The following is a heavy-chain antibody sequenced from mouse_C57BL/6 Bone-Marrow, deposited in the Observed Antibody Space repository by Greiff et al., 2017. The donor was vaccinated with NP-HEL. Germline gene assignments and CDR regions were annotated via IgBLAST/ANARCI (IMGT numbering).Heavy chain of an antibody. CDR3: ARGESWGAFFDY. J-gene: IGHJ2*01. V-gene: IGHV1-82*01. D-gene: IGHD6-1*01. Sequence: VQLQQSGPELVKPGASVKISCKASGYTFSTSWMNWMKQRPGKGLEWIGWIYPGDGDTHYSGKFEGKASLTADKSSNSAYMQLSSLTSEDSAVYFCARGESWGAFFDYWGQGTTLTVSS. CDR1: GYTFSTSW. CDR2: IYPGDGDT.